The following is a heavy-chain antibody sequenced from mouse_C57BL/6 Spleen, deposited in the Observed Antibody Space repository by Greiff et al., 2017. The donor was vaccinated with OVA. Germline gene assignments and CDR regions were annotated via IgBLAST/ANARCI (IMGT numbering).Heavy chain of an antibody. CDR1: GYTFTSYW. V-gene: IGHV1-53*01. Sequence: QVTLKVSGTELVKPGASVKLSCKASGYTFTSYWMHWVKQRPGQGLEWIGNINPSNGGTNYNEKFKSKATLTVDKSFSTAYMQLSSLTSEDSAVYYCARTSGVVPAYWGQGTLVTVSA. J-gene: IGHJ3*01. CDR2: INPSNGGT. D-gene: IGHD1-1*01. CDR3: ARTSGVVPAY.